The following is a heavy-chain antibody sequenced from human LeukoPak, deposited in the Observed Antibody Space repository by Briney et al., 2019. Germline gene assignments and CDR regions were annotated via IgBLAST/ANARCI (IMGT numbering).Heavy chain of an antibody. CDR1: GGSISSSSYY. CDR2: IYYSGST. V-gene: IGHV4-39*07. CDR3: ARGGIQLFDY. Sequence: PSETLSLTCTVSGGSISSSSYYWGWIRQPPGKGLEWIGSIYYSGSTCYNPSLKSRVTISVDTSKNQFSLKLSSVTAADTAVYYCARGGIQLFDYWGQGTLVTVSS. J-gene: IGHJ4*02. D-gene: IGHD5-18*01.